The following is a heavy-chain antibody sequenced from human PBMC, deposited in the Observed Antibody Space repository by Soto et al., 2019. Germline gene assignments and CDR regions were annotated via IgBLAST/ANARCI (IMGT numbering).Heavy chain of an antibody. Sequence: SGPTLVNPTQTLTLTCTFSGFSLSTSGMCVSWIRQPPGKALEWLALIDWDDDKYYSTSLKTRLTISKDTSKNQVVLTMTNMELAETGTYYRARTLRYGDDHYINYPHMATWGPGATGTV. D-gene: IGHD4-17*01. J-gene: IGHJ6*02. V-gene: IGHV2-70*01. CDR3: ARTLRYGDDHYINYPHMAT. CDR1: GFSLSTSGMC. CDR2: IDWDDDK.